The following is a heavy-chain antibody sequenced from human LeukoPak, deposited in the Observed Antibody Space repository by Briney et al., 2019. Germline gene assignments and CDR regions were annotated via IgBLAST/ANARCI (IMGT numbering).Heavy chain of an antibody. V-gene: IGHV3-23*01. Sequence: GGSLRLSCAASGFTFSSYGMSWVRQAPGKGLEWVSAISGSGGSTYYADSVKGRFTISRDNSKNTLYLQMNSLRAEDTAVYYCAKDGGSTMIVVVSDFDYWGQGTLVTVSS. CDR1: GFTFSSYG. D-gene: IGHD3-22*01. CDR3: AKDGGSTMIVVVSDFDY. CDR2: ISGSGGST. J-gene: IGHJ4*02.